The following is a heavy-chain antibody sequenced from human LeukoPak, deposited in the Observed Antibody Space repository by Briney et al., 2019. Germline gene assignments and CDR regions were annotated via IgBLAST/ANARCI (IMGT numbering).Heavy chain of an antibody. CDR2: ISYDGSNK. V-gene: IGHV3-30*18. Sequence: PGRSLRLSCAASGFTFSNYGMHWVRQAPGKGLEWVAVISYDGSNKHYADSVKGRFTISRDNSKNTLYLQMNSLRAEDTAVYYCAKEGDYYYYYYGMDVWGQGTTVTVSS. J-gene: IGHJ6*02. D-gene: IGHD4-11*01. CDR3: AKEGDYYYYYYGMDV. CDR1: GFTFSNYG.